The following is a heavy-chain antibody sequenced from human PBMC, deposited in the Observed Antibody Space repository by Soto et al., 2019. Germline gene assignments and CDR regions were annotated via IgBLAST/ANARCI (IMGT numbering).Heavy chain of an antibody. J-gene: IGHJ4*02. Sequence: QVHLVQSGAEVKKPGSSVKVSCKASGGTVSSYAITWVRQAPGKGLEWMGVFIPIFVSAHYAQKFQGRVTITADESTSTAYMELSGLGSEDTAIYYCARDLSSDSTGFRGYDLWGQGTLVTVSS. CDR2: FIPIFVSA. CDR3: ARDLSSDSTGFRGYDL. D-gene: IGHD3-22*01. CDR1: GGTVSSYA. V-gene: IGHV1-69*01.